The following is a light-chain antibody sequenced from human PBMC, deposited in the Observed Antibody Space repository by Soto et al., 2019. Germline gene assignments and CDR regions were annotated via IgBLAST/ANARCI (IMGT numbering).Light chain of an antibody. CDR1: QSVSNS. V-gene: IGKV3-11*01. CDR2: DAS. Sequence: EIVLTQSPATLSLSPGERATLSCRASQSVSNSLAWYQQKPGQAPRLLIYDASNRATGIPARFSGSGSGTDFTLTISSQEPEDFAVYYCQQRANWPRTFGQGTKLEIK. CDR3: QQRANWPRT. J-gene: IGKJ2*01.